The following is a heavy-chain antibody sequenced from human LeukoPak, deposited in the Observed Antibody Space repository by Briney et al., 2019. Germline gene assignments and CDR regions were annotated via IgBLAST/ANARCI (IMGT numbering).Heavy chain of an antibody. CDR2: IYHSGST. D-gene: IGHD3-10*01. CDR3: ARDSYYYGSGSYYIDY. J-gene: IGHJ4*02. CDR1: GYSISSGYY. V-gene: IGHV4-38-2*02. Sequence: SETLSLTCTVSGYSISSGYYWGWIRQPPGKGLEWIGSIYHSGSTYYNPSLKSRVTISIDTSKNQFSLKLSSVTAADTAVYYCARDSYYYGSGSYYIDYWGQGTLVTVSS.